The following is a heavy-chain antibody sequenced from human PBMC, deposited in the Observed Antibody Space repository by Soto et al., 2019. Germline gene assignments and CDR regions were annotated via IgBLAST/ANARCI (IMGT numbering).Heavy chain of an antibody. CDR1: GYTFTSYG. J-gene: IGHJ4*02. CDR3: ARDQALHVYTAQKFDS. Sequence: QVQLVPSGAEVQKPGPSVRVSCKASGYTFTSYGVSWVRQAPGQGLERMGWISAYNGITKYVQKLQGILTMTTDTSTITAYMELKSLRSDDTALSYCARDQALHVYTAQKFDSGGQGTQVTVTS. V-gene: IGHV1-18*04. D-gene: IGHD1-1*01. CDR2: ISAYNGIT.